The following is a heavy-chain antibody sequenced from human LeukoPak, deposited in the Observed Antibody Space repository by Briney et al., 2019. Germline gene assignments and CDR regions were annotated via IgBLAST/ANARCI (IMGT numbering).Heavy chain of an antibody. CDR3: ASPVAGTALILGY. CDR1: GFTVSSNY. V-gene: IGHV3-53*01. CDR2: IYSGGTT. Sequence: GGSLRLSCEVSGFTVSSNYMSWVRQAPGKGLEWVSVIYSGGTTYYADSVKGRFTISRDNSRNTLYLQMNSLRAEDTAVYHCASPVAGTALILGYWGQGTLVTVSS. D-gene: IGHD5-18*01. J-gene: IGHJ4*02.